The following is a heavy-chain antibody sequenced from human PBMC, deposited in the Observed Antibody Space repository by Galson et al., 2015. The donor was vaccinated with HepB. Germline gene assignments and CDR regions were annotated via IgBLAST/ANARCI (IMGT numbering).Heavy chain of an antibody. J-gene: IGHJ4*02. V-gene: IGHV3-43D*03. CDR2: ISWDGGST. D-gene: IGHD6-19*01. Sequence: SLRLSCAASGFRFSTYGMHWVRQAPGKGLEWVSLISWDGGSTYYAESMKGRFTISRDNNKNSLYLQMISLRPEDTALYYCARAYSSGFDYWGQGTLVTASS. CDR3: ARAYSSGFDY. CDR1: GFRFSTYG.